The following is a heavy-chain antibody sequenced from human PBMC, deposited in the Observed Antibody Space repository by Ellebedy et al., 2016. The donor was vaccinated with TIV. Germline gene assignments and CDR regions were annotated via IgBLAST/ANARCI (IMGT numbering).Heavy chain of an antibody. CDR3: ARGGDEWELGD. V-gene: IGHV4-28*03. CDR1: GYSISSNNW. CDR2: IYDSENT. J-gene: IGHJ4*02. Sequence: SETLSLTXAVSGYSISSNNWWGWIRPPPGKGLEWIGYIYDSENTHYNPSLKSRVTMSVDTSKNQFSLKLSSVTAVDTAVYYCARGGDEWELGDWGQGTLVTVSS. D-gene: IGHD1-26*01.